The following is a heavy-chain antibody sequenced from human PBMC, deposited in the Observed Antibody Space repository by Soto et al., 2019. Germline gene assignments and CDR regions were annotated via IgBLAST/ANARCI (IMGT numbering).Heavy chain of an antibody. J-gene: IGHJ4*02. CDR1: GFAVSSNY. Sequence: VQLVESGGDLVQPGGSLRLSCAASGFAVSSNYMTWVRQAPGKGLEWVSVVHSGGSTYYADSVKDRFTLSRDNSKNTVYLQMSSLRAEDTALYYCATGGSGVFDYWGQGTLVTVSS. V-gene: IGHV3-66*01. CDR3: ATGGSGVFDY. D-gene: IGHD6-19*01. CDR2: VHSGGST.